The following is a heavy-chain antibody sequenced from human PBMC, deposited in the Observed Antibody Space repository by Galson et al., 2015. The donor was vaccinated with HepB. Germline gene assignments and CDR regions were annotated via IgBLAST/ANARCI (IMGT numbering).Heavy chain of an antibody. D-gene: IGHD7-27*01. Sequence: GYTFTTYDINWVRQSTGQGLEWLGWMNPNSGNTGYAQKFQGRVTLTRDTSISTAYMELSGLRSDDTAVYYCARNPPETGDFDYWGQGTQVTVSS. CDR1: GYTFTTYD. CDR2: MNPNSGNT. J-gene: IGHJ4*02. CDR3: ARNPPETGDFDY. V-gene: IGHV1-8*01.